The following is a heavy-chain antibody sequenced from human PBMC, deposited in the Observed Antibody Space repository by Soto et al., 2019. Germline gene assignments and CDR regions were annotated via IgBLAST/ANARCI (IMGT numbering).Heavy chain of an antibody. J-gene: IGHJ4*02. CDR2: IIPILGIA. V-gene: IGHV1-69*02. D-gene: IGHD6-13*01. CDR3: ARGKRIAAAGEIDY. Sequence: QVQLVQSGAEVKKPGSSVKVSCKASGGTFSSYTISWVRQAPGQGLEWMGRIIPILGIANYAQKFQGRVTITADKSTSTAYMELSSLRSEDTAVYYCARGKRIAAAGEIDYWGQGTLVTVSS. CDR1: GGTFSSYT.